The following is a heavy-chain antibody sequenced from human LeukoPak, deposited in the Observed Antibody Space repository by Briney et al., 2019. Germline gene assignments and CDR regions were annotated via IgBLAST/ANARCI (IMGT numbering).Heavy chain of an antibody. J-gene: IGHJ4*02. CDR3: ARGAWANRGLHYGSGSYYFDY. CDR2: INPNSGGA. D-gene: IGHD3-10*01. Sequence: ASVKVSCKASGYTFTGYYMHWVRQAPGQGLEWMGWINPNSGGANYAQKFQGRVTITRDTSASAAYMELSSLRSEDTAVYYCARGAWANRGLHYGSGSYYFDYWGQGTLVTVSS. V-gene: IGHV1-2*02. CDR1: GYTFTGYY.